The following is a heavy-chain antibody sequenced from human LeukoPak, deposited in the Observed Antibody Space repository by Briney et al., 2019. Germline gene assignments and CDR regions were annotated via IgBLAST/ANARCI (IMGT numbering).Heavy chain of an antibody. J-gene: IGHJ4*02. D-gene: IGHD1-26*01. V-gene: IGHV4-59*01. CDR2: IYYSGST. CDR1: GGSISSYY. Sequence: PSETLSLTCTVSGGSISSYYWSWIRQPPGKGLEWIGYIYYSGSTNYNPSLKSRVTISVDTSKNQFSLKLSSVTAADTAVYYCARGDVGSYYPAFDYWGQGTLVTVSS. CDR3: ARGDVGSYYPAFDY.